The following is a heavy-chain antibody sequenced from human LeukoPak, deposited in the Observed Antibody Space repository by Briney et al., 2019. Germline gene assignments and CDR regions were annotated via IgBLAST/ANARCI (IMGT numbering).Heavy chain of an antibody. V-gene: IGHV4-4*02. J-gene: IGHJ3*02. D-gene: IGHD5-18*01. CDR2: IYHSGNT. CDR1: GASIISTNW. CDR3: ARNSGYSLAI. Sequence: SETLSLTCVVSGASIISTNWWSWVRQPPGKGLEWIGEIYHSGNTNYNPSLKSRITISVDRSKNQISLNPSPVTAADTAVYYCARNSGYSLAIWGQGTMVTVS.